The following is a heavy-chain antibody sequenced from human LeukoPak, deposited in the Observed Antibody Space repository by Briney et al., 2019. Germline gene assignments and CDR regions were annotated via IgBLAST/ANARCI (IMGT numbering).Heavy chain of an antibody. Sequence: ASVKVSCKASGYTFTSYGISWVRQAPGQGLEWMGWISAYNGNTNYAQKLQGRVTMTTDTSTSTAYMELRSLRSDDTAVYYCARDSPDYKVATIGDAFDIWGQGTMVTVSS. CDR3: ARDSPDYKVATIGDAFDI. D-gene: IGHD5-12*01. V-gene: IGHV1-18*01. CDR1: GYTFTSYG. J-gene: IGHJ3*02. CDR2: ISAYNGNT.